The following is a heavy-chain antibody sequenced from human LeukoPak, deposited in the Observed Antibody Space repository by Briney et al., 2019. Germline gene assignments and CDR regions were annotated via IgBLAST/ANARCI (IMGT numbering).Heavy chain of an antibody. CDR3: ARATAMGDYYYGMGV. CDR2: INHSGST. CDR1: GGSFSGYY. J-gene: IGHJ6*04. V-gene: IGHV4-34*01. Sequence: SETLSLTCAVYGGSFSGYYWSWIRQPPGKGPEWIGEINHSGSTNYNPSLKSRVTISVDTSKNQFSLKLSSVTAADTAVYYCARATAMGDYYYGMGVWGKGTTVTVSS. D-gene: IGHD2-21*02.